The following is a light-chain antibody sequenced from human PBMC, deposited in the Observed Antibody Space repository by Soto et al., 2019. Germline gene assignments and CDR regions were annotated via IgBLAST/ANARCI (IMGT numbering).Light chain of an antibody. CDR1: QSVLSSSNNKNF. CDR3: QQYYTSPRSVYT. J-gene: IGKJ2*01. CDR2: WAS. Sequence: DIVMTQSPDSLAVSLGERATINCKSSQSVLSSSNNKNFVAWYQQKAGQPPKLLIYWASTRESGVPDRFSGSGSGTDFALTISSLQAEDVAVYYCQQYYTSPRSVYTFGQGTKLEI. V-gene: IGKV4-1*01.